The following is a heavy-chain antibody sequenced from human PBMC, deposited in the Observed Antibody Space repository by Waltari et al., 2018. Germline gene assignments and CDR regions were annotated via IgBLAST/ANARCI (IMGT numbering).Heavy chain of an antibody. CDR3: AKGRAAYGYYYFGMDV. CDR1: GFSFSTYG. J-gene: IGHJ6*02. CDR2: ISYDGGNK. D-gene: IGHD4-17*01. V-gene: IGHV3-30*18. Sequence: QVQLVESGGGVVQPGRSLRLSCVASGFSFSTYGMHWVRQAPGKGLDWVAVISYDGGNKYYADSVKGRFTISRDNSKNTLFLQVNSLRAADTAIYYCAKGRAAYGYYYFGMDVWGQGTTVTVSS.